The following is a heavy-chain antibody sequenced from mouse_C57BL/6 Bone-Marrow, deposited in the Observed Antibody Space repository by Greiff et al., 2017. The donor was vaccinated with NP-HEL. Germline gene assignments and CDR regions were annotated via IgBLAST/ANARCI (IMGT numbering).Heavy chain of an antibody. Sequence: QVQLKQSGPELVKPGASVKISCKASGYAFSSSWMNWVKQRPGKGLEWIGRIYPGDGDTNYNGKFKGKATLTADKSSSTAYMQLSSLTSEDSAVYFCARGLTGTRPAWFAYWGQGTLVTVSA. J-gene: IGHJ3*01. D-gene: IGHD4-1*01. CDR3: ARGLTGTRPAWFAY. V-gene: IGHV1-82*01. CDR2: IYPGDGDT. CDR1: GYAFSSSW.